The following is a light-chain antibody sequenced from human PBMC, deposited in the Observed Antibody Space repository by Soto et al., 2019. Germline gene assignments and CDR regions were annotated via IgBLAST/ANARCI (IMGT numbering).Light chain of an antibody. CDR1: QSVSNY. J-gene: IGKJ5*01. CDR3: QTYDSWPL. V-gene: IGKV3-11*01. Sequence: EIVLTQSPATLSLSPGEGATLSCRASQSVSNYLAWYQQKPGQAPRLLIYDASKRATGIPARFSGSGSGTDFTLTISSLEPEDFAVYYCQTYDSWPLFGQGTRLEIK. CDR2: DAS.